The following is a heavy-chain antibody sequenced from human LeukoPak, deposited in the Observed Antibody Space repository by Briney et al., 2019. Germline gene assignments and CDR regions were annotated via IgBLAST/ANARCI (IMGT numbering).Heavy chain of an antibody. CDR3: AKNVQYSSSPFDY. V-gene: IGHV3-23*01. J-gene: IGHJ4*02. Sequence: GSLRLSCAASGFTFSNYAMSWVRQAPGKGLEWVSAIGGSAANTYYADSVKGRFTISRDNSGNTLYLQMNSLRAEDTAVYYCAKNVQYSSSPFDYWGQGTLVTVSS. CDR1: GFTFSNYA. CDR2: IGGSAANT. D-gene: IGHD6-6*01.